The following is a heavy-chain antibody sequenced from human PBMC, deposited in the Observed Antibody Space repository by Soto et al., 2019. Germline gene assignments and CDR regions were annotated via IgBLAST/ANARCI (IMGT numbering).Heavy chain of an antibody. CDR1: GFTVSSYS. CDR2: ISSSSSYI. CDR3: ARDSGYDYLDY. Sequence: EVQLVESGGGLVKPGGSLRLSCAASGFTVSSYSMNWVRQAPGKGLEWVSSISSSSSYIYYANSVKGRFTISRDNAKNSLYLQMNSVRAEDTAVYYCARDSGYDYLDYWCQGTLVTVSS. D-gene: IGHD5-12*01. V-gene: IGHV3-21*01. J-gene: IGHJ4*02.